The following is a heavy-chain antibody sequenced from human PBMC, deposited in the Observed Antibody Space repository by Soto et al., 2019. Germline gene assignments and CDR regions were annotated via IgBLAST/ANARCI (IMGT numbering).Heavy chain of an antibody. CDR2: IYYSGST. V-gene: IGHV4-31*03. CDR1: GGSISSGGYY. CDR3: ASSGYDWVYFDY. D-gene: IGHD5-12*01. J-gene: IGHJ4*02. Sequence: QVQLQESGPGLVKPSQTLSLTCTVSGGSISSGGYYWSWIRQHPGKGLEWIGYIYYSGSTYYNPSLKSRVTISVDTSKNQFSLKMSSVTTADTAVYYCASSGYDWVYFDYWGQGTLVTVSS.